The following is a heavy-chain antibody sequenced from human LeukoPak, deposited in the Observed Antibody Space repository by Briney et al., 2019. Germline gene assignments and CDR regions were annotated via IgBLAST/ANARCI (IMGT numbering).Heavy chain of an antibody. D-gene: IGHD5-12*01. CDR2: ISSNGGSI. Sequence: PGGSLRLSCAASGFTFSDYAMHWVRQAPGKELEYVSAISSNGGSIHYANSVKGRFTISRDNSKNTLYLQMNSLRAEDTAVYYCARGGYSGYDCDYWGQGTLVTVSS. CDR3: ARGGYSGYDCDY. CDR1: GFTFSDYA. J-gene: IGHJ4*02. V-gene: IGHV3-64*01.